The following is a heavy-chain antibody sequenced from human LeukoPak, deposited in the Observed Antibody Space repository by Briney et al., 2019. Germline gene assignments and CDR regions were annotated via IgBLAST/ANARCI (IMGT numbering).Heavy chain of an antibody. J-gene: IGHJ6*02. CDR1: GGSISSSSYY. Sequence: PSETLSLTCTVSGGSISSSSYYWGWIRQPPGKGLEWIGSIYYSGSTYYNPSLKSCVTISVDTSKNQFSLKVSSVTAADTAVYYCARVPGDYYYYYGMDVWGQGTTVTVSS. D-gene: IGHD4-17*01. CDR2: IYYSGST. CDR3: ARVPGDYYYYYGMDV. V-gene: IGHV4-39*07.